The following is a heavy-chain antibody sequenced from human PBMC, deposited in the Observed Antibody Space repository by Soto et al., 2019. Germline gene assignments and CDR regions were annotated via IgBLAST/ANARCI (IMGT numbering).Heavy chain of an antibody. CDR1: GGSISSSSYY. D-gene: IGHD6-19*01. CDR2: IYYSGST. CDR3: ATQESAGAGTLGYYYYGMDG. J-gene: IGHJ6*02. Sequence: PSETLSLTCTVSGGSISSSSYYWGWIRQPPGKGLEWIGSIYYSGSTYYNPSLKSRVTISVDTSKNQFSLKLSSVTAADTAVYYCATQESAGAGTLGYYYYGMDGWGQGTTVTVSS. V-gene: IGHV4-39*01.